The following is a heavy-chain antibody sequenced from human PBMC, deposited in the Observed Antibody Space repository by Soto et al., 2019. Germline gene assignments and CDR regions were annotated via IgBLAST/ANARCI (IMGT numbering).Heavy chain of an antibody. Sequence: QITLKESGPTLVKPTQTLTLTCTFSGFSLSTSGVGVGWIRQPPGKALEWLALIYWDDDKRYSPSLKSRLTITKDTSKNQVVLTMTNMDPVDTATYYCAHFHTYYYDSSGYKTDDSWGQGTLVTVSS. D-gene: IGHD3-22*01. J-gene: IGHJ4*02. V-gene: IGHV2-5*02. CDR3: AHFHTYYYDSSGYKTDDS. CDR2: IYWDDDK. CDR1: GFSLSTSGVG.